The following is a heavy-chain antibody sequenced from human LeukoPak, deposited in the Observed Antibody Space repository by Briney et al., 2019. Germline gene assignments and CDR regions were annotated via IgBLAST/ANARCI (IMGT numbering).Heavy chain of an antibody. CDR3: ARGVSANWFDP. CDR2: INNEGSYA. Sequence: GGSLRLSCAASGIPFSSNWMHWVRQAPGKGLVWVSGINNEGSYAVYADSVKGRFTISRDNAKNTLYLQMNTLRADDSAVYYCARGVSANWFDPWGQGTLVTVSS. CDR1: GIPFSSNW. V-gene: IGHV3-74*01. D-gene: IGHD3-10*01. J-gene: IGHJ5*02.